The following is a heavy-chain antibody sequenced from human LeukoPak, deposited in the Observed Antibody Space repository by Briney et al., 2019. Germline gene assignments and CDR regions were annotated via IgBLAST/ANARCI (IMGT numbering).Heavy chain of an antibody. J-gene: IGHJ3*02. CDR2: ISWNSGSI. V-gene: IGHV3-9*03. CDR3: ANDAYSIVSYAFDI. CDR1: GFTFDDYA. D-gene: IGHD2-21*01. Sequence: GRSLRLSCAASGFTFDDYAMHWVRQAPGKGLERVSGISWNSGSIGYADSVKGRFTISIDNAKNSLYLQMNSLGAEAMALYYCANDAYSIVSYAFDIWGQGTMVTVSS.